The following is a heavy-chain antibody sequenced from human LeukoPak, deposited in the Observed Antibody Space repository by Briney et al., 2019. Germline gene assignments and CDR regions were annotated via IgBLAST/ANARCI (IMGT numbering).Heavy chain of an antibody. CDR2: INPNSGGT. CDR3: ARIAYGDHGAFDY. Sequence: ASVKVSCKASGYTFTGYYMHWVRRAPGQGLEWMGWINPNSGGTNYAQKFQGRVTMTRDTSISTAYMELSRLRSDDTAVYYCARIAYGDHGAFDYWGQGTLVTVSS. J-gene: IGHJ4*02. V-gene: IGHV1-2*02. CDR1: GYTFTGYY. D-gene: IGHD4-17*01.